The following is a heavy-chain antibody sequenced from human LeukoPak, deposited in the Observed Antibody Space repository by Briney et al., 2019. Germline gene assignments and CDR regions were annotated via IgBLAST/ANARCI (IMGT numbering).Heavy chain of an antibody. V-gene: IGHV4-59*12. CDR2: IYNSGST. Sequence: SETLSLTCTVSGGSTSGYRWTWIRQPPGKGLEWIGYIYNSGSTTYNPSLKSRVTMSVDTSKNQFSLNLNSVTAADTAVYYCARETAHCGGDCYYYDYWGQGTLVTVSS. CDR1: GGSTSGYR. CDR3: ARETAHCGGDCYYYDY. J-gene: IGHJ4*02. D-gene: IGHD2-21*02.